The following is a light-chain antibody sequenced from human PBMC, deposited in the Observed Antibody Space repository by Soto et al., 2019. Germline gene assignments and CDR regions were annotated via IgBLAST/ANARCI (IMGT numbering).Light chain of an antibody. Sequence: DIQMTQSPSSLSASVGDRVTITCQASQDIANYLNWYQQKPGQAPKLLIYDASTLETGVPSRFSGSVSGTDFTFTISSLQPEDIATYYCQQYDDLSALTFGGGTKVEIK. J-gene: IGKJ4*01. CDR1: QDIANY. CDR3: QQYDDLSALT. CDR2: DAS. V-gene: IGKV1-33*01.